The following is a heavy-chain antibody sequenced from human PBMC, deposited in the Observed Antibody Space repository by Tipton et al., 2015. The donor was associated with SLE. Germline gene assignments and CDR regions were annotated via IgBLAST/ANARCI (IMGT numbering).Heavy chain of an antibody. CDR1: GFTFSSYS. Sequence: SLRLSCAASGFTFSSYSMNWVRQAPGKGLEWIAYISSGGGTIYSAESVKGRFTISRDNANNSLYLQMNSLRAEDTAVYFCARDPRALVAYYFVYWSQGTLVTVSS. V-gene: IGHV3-48*01. CDR2: ISSGGGTI. CDR3: ARDPRALVAYYFVY. D-gene: IGHD2-15*01. J-gene: IGHJ4*02.